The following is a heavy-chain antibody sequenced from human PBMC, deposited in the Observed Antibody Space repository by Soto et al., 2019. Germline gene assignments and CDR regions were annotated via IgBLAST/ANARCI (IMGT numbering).Heavy chain of an antibody. D-gene: IGHD6-6*01. J-gene: IGHJ4*02. CDR1: RYTFTGYY. CDR2: INPNSGGT. CDR3: ARDFVPSFFDY. Sequence: ASVKVTCQASRYTFTGYYMHWVRQAPGQGLEWMGWINPNSGGTNYAQKFQGRVTMTRDTSISTAYMELSRLRSDDTAVYYCARDFVPSFFDYWGQGTLVTVSS. V-gene: IGHV1-2*02.